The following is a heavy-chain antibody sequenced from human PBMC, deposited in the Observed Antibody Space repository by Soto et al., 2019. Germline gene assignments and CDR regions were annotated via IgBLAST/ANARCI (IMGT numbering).Heavy chain of an antibody. D-gene: IGHD5-12*01. J-gene: IGHJ4*02. Sequence: PGGSLRLSCAASGFTFSSYGMHWVRQAPGKGLEWVAVISYDGSNKYYADSVKGRFTISRDNSKNTLYLQMNSLRAEDTAVYYCAKVHGSGYDDPAYWGQGTLVTVSS. CDR3: AKVHGSGYDDPAY. V-gene: IGHV3-30*18. CDR2: ISYDGSNK. CDR1: GFTFSSYG.